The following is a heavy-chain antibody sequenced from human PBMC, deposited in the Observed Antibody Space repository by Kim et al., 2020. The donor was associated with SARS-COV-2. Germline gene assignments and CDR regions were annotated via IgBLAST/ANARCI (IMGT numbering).Heavy chain of an antibody. Sequence: ASVKVSCKASGYTFTSYGISWVRQAPGQGLEWLGWISAYNGNTNYAQKLQGRVTMTTDTSTSTAYMELRSLRSDHTAVEYCASHPQRSIVVVPATMDGVEVAFDIWVQGTMITVSS. CDR3: ASHPQRSIVVVPATMDGVEVAFDI. J-gene: IGHJ3*02. CDR1: GYTFTSYG. V-gene: IGHV1-18*01. D-gene: IGHD2-2*01. CDR2: ISAYNGNT.